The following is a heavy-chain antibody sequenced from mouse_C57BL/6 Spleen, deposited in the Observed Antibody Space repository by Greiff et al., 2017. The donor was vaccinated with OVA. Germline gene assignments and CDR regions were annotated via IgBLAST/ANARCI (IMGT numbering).Heavy chain of an antibody. J-gene: IGHJ2*01. CDR3: ARWARDSSGYPYYFDY. V-gene: IGHV1-81*01. Sequence: QVQLQQSGAELARPGASVKLSCKASGYTFTSYGISWVKQRTGQGLEWIGEIYPRSGNTYYNEKFKGKATLTADKSSSSAYMELRSLTSEDSAVYFCARWARDSSGYPYYFDYWGQGTTLTVSS. CDR1: GYTFTSYG. D-gene: IGHD3-2*02. CDR2: IYPRSGNT.